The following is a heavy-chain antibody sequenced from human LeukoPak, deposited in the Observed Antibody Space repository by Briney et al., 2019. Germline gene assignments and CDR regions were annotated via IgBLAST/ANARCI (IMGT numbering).Heavy chain of an antibody. CDR1: SGSISSYY. D-gene: IGHD1-26*01. CDR3: ARSSGAYQSFDY. V-gene: IGHV4-59*01. J-gene: IGHJ4*02. Sequence: SSETLSLTCTVSSGSISSYYWSWIRQPPGKGLEWIGYIYYSDTTDYNPSLESRVTISVDTSNNQFSLKVYSVTAADTAVYYCARSSGAYQSFDYWGQGTLVPVSS. CDR2: IYYSDTT.